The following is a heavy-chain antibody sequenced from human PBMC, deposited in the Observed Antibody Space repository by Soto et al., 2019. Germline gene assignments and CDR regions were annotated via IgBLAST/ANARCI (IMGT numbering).Heavy chain of an antibody. D-gene: IGHD2-21*02. J-gene: IGHJ6*02. CDR2: IHYSGSI. CDR3: AREDDGGDRDYYGLDV. CDR1: GGSISTDHYH. V-gene: IGHV4-30-4*01. Sequence: QVQLQESGPGLVRPSQTLSLTCTVSGGSISTDHYHWTWIRQTPGKGLEWIGYIHYSGSIHFNPSLQSRVSMSVDTSKNLFSLKLSSVTAADTAVYFCAREDDGGDRDYYGLDVWGQGTTVTASS.